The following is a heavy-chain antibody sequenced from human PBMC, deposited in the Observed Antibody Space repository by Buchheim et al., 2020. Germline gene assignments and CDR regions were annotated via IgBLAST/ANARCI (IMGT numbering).Heavy chain of an antibody. CDR3: ASDHGAPDAVDY. CDR1: GLTFSDYA. Sequence: QVQLVESGGGVVQPGRSLRLSCAASGLTFSDYAMHWVRQAPGKGLEWVAATSSDGNNEYYADSVKGQFTISRDNSKDTLYLQVNGLRTEDTAVYYCASDHGAPDAVDYWGQGIL. J-gene: IGHJ4*02. CDR2: TSSDGNNE. D-gene: IGHD4-17*01. V-gene: IGHV3-30*04.